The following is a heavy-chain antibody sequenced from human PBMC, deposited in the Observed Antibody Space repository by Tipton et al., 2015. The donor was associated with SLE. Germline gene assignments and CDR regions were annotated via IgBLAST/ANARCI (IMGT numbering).Heavy chain of an antibody. V-gene: IGHV4-4*07. CDR2: IYSSGDR. CDR3: ARGSDGEYVRYFDV. Sequence: TLSLTCTVSGGPISFDYWSWIRQSAGRGLEWIGGIYSSGDRDYNPSLRSRVTMSIDASQNRVSLRLKSVSAADTAVYYCARGSDGEYVRYFDVWGPGTLVTVSS. D-gene: IGHD4-17*01. CDR1: GGPISFDY. J-gene: IGHJ2*01.